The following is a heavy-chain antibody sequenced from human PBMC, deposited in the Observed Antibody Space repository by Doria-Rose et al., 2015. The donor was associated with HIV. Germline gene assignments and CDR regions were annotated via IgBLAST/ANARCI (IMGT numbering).Heavy chain of an antibody. V-gene: IGHV3-21*01. CDR1: GFTFSSHR. J-gene: IGHJ4*02. CDR3: ATGVTLDY. CDR2: ISSTSAYI. Sequence: VQLVQSGGGLVRPGGSLRLSCATSGFTFSSHRINWVRQAPGQGLEWVSSISSTSAYINYADSVRGRFTISRDNARNSLYLQMDSLRAEDTAIHYCATGVTLDYWGQGTLVTVSS. D-gene: IGHD3-10*01.